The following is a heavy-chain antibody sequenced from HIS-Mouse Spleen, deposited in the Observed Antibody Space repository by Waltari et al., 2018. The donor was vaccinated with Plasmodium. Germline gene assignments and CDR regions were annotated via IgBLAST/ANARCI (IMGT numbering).Heavy chain of an antibody. J-gene: IGHJ3*02. D-gene: IGHD6-19*01. CDR1: GYTFTSYG. V-gene: IGHV1-18*01. CDR3: GRGSAGDAFDI. CDR2: ISPYNGNT. Sequence: QVQLVQSGAEVKKPGASVKVSCKASGYTFTSYGISWVRQAPGQGLEWMGWISPYNGNTNYAQNLQGRVTMTTDTATSTADMELRSLRADDTAVYYCGRGSAGDAFDIWGQGTMVTVSS.